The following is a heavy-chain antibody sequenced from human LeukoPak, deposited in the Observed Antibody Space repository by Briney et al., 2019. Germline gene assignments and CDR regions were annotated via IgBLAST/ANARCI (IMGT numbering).Heavy chain of an antibody. CDR2: IYYSGST. J-gene: IGHJ6*02. CDR1: GGSISSYY. Sequence: SETLSLTCTVSGGSISSYYWSWIRQPPGKGLEWIGYIYYSGSTNYNPSLKSRVTIPVDTSKSQFSLKLSSVTAADTAVYYCARQGVAAAGTDYYYGMDVWGQGTTVTVSS. V-gene: IGHV4-59*08. D-gene: IGHD6-13*01. CDR3: ARQGVAAAGTDYYYGMDV.